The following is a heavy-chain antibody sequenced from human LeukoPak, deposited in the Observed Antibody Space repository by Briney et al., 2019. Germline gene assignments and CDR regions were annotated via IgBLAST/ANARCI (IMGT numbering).Heavy chain of an antibody. V-gene: IGHV4-61*01. D-gene: IGHD3-10*01. J-gene: IGHJ5*02. Sequence: TETLSLTCTVSGGSVSSSIYHWFWIRQPPGKGLEWIGFTYNGGSTYYNPSLKSRVTISVDTSKNQFSLKLSSVTAADTAVYYCATRIILHGSGSYQVSWFDPWGQGTLVTVSS. CDR1: GGSVSSSIYH. CDR2: TYNGGST. CDR3: ATRIILHGSGSYQVSWFDP.